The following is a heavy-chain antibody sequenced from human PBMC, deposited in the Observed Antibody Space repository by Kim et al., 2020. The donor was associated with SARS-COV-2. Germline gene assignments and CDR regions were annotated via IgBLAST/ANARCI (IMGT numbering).Heavy chain of an antibody. D-gene: IGHD5-18*01. V-gene: IGHV5-51*01. J-gene: IGHJ6*02. Sequence: GESLKISCKGSGYSFTSYWIGWVRQMPGKGLEWMGIIYPGDSDTRYSPSFQGQVTISADKSISTAYLQWSSLKASDTAMYYCARHMRGYSYGSSYYYGMDVWGQGTTVTVSS. CDR1: GYSFTSYW. CDR3: ARHMRGYSYGSSYYYGMDV. CDR2: IYPGDSDT.